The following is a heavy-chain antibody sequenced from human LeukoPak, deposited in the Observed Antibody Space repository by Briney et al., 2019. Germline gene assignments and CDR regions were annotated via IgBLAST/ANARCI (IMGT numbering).Heavy chain of an antibody. CDR1: GGSISSYY. CDR3: ASPVIAVAGTRRDY. Sequence: SETLSLTCTVSGGSISSYYWSWIRQPPGKGLEWIGYIYYSGSTNYNPSLKSRVTISVDTSKNQFSLKLSSVTAADTAVYYCASPVIAVAGTRRDYWGQGTLVTVSS. CDR2: IYYSGST. J-gene: IGHJ4*02. D-gene: IGHD6-19*01. V-gene: IGHV4-59*08.